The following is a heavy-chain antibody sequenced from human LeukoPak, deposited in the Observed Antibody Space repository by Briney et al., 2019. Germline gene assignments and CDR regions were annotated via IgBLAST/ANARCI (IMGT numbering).Heavy chain of an antibody. J-gene: IGHJ4*02. D-gene: IGHD6-13*01. CDR2: IYHSGST. CDR3: ARVVAAAGIGY. Sequence: SETLSLTCAVSGGSISSGGYSWSWIRQPPGKGLEWIGYIYHSGSTYYNPSLKSRVTISVDRSKNQFSLNLSSVTAADTAVYYCARVVAAAGIGYWGQGTLVTVSS. CDR1: GGSISSGGYS. V-gene: IGHV4-30-2*01.